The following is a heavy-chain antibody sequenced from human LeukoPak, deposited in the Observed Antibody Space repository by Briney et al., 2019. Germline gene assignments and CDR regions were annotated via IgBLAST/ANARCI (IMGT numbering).Heavy chain of an antibody. V-gene: IGHV4-39*01. D-gene: IGHD4-17*01. CDR3: ASYDYGDYTIDY. Sequence: SETLSLTCSVSGGSISRSGHYWGWIRQPPGKGLEWVASIHYTGSTYYNPPLKSRVTMSVDTSQNQFSLKLSSVTAADTAVYYCASYDYGDYTIDYWGQGTLVTVSS. CDR1: GGSISRSGHY. CDR2: IHYTGST. J-gene: IGHJ4*02.